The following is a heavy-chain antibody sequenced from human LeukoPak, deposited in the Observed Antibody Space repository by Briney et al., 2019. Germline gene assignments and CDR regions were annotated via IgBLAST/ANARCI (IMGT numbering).Heavy chain of an antibody. CDR1: GYTFTGYY. Sequence: GASVKVSCKASGYTFTGYYMHWVRQAPGQGLEWMGWINTNTGHPTYGQGFTPRFVFSLDTSVSTAFLQITTLKPADTAIYYCATSLGAGSDAFALWGQGTMVTVSS. V-gene: IGHV7-4-1*02. J-gene: IGHJ3*01. CDR2: INTNTGHP. CDR3: ATSLGAGSDAFAL. D-gene: IGHD6-13*01.